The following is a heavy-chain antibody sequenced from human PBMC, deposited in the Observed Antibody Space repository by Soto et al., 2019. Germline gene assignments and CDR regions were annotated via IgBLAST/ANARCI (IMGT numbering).Heavy chain of an antibody. CDR1: GFTFRSYA. Sequence: EVQLVESGGGLVQPGGSLRLSCAASGFTFRSYAMHWVRQAPGKGLEYVSDISSNGGSTYYANAVKGRFTISRDNSTNPLYLQMGSLRAEDMAVYYCARRGYSGYELDYWGQGTLVTVSS. V-gene: IGHV3-64*01. CDR3: ARRGYSGYELDY. J-gene: IGHJ4*02. CDR2: ISSNGGST. D-gene: IGHD5-12*01.